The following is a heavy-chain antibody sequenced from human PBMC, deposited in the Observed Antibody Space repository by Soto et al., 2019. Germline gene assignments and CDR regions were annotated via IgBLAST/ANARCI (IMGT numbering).Heavy chain of an antibody. Sequence: QVQLVQSGVEVKKPGASVKVSCKASGYTFTSYGITWVRQAPGQGLEWMGWISAYNGNTNYAQNLQGRVTMTTDTITYTALLELRKLETDDTAVYYLAGDFGSYLSAPGASFDYWGQGTLVTVSS. D-gene: IGHD1-26*01. V-gene: IGHV1-18*01. CDR1: GYTFTSYG. CDR3: AGDFGSYLSAPGASFDY. J-gene: IGHJ4*02. CDR2: ISAYNGNT.